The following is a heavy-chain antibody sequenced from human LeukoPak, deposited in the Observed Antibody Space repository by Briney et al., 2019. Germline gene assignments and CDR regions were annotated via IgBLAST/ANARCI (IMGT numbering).Heavy chain of an antibody. V-gene: IGHV4-59*01. CDR2: IYYSGST. J-gene: IGHJ4*02. Sequence: PSETLSLTCTVSGGSISSYYWSWIRQPPGKGLEWIGYIYYSGSTNYNPSLKSRVTISVDTSKNQFSLQLSSVTAADTAVYYCARGRSSSWYDYWGQGTLVTVSS. CDR3: ARGRSSSWYDY. CDR1: GGSISSYY. D-gene: IGHD6-13*01.